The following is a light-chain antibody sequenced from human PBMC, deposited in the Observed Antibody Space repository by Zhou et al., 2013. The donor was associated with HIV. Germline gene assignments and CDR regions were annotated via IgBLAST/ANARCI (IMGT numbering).Light chain of an antibody. J-gene: IGKJ3*01. CDR3: QQYGTSPSFT. V-gene: IGKV3-20*01. CDR1: QSVSSN. CDR2: DGI. Sequence: EIVMTQSPATLSVSPGERATLSCRASQSVSSNLAWYQQKPGQAPRLLIYDGIVRVPGIPDRFSGSGSGRDFTLTITRLEPEDFAVYYCQQYGTSPSFTFGPGTKVAFK.